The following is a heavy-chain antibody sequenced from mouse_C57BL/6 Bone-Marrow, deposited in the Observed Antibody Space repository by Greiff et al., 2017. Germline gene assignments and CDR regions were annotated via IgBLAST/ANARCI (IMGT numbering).Heavy chain of an antibody. J-gene: IGHJ2*01. CDR1: GYSFTDYL. CDR3: AKPRLDY. V-gene: IGHV1-54*01. Sequence: QVQLQESGAELVRPGTSVKLSCKASGYSFTDYLIEWVKQRPGQGLEWIGVINPGSGGTNYNQKFQGKATLTADKSSSTAYMQLSSQTSEDSAVCFYAKPRLDYWGQGTTLTVSS. CDR2: INPGSGGT.